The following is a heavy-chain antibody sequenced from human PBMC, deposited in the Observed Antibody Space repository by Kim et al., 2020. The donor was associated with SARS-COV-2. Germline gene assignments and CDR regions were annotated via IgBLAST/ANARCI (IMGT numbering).Heavy chain of an antibody. V-gene: IGHV1-69*13. CDR3: ARDLPPDQLPDESYGMDV. Sequence: SVKVSCKASGGTFSSYAISWVRQAPGQGLEWMGGIIPIFGTANYAQKFQGRVTITADESTSTAYMELSSLRSEDTAVYYCARDLPPDQLPDESYGMDVWGQGTTVTVSS. J-gene: IGHJ6*02. D-gene: IGHD2-2*01. CDR1: GGTFSSYA. CDR2: IIPIFGTA.